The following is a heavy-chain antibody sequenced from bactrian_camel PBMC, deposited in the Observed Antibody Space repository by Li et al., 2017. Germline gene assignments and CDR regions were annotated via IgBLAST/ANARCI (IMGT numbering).Heavy chain of an antibody. CDR1: GYTASSSC. Sequence: VQPGGSLRLSCAVSGYTASSSCTGWFRQAPGKGLEWVSGIDTGGRNTYYADSVKGRFTVSRDNAKNMAYLQLNSLKTEDTALYWCTKGFVDDAGQGTQVTVS. CDR2: IDTGGRNT. V-gene: IGHV3S25*01. J-gene: IGHJ4*01. D-gene: IGHD1*01.